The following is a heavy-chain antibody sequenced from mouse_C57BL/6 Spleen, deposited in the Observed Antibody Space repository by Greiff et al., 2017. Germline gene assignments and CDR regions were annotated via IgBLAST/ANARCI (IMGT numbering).Heavy chain of an antibody. CDR1: GYTFTSYG. Sequence: VQLQQSGAELARPGASVKLSCKASGYTFTSYGISWVKQRTGQGLEWIGEIYPRSGNTYYNEKFKGKATLTADKSSSTAYMELRSLTSEDSAVYFCARLGIRTVVATRAMDYWGQGTSVTVSS. V-gene: IGHV1-81*01. D-gene: IGHD1-1*01. CDR2: IYPRSGNT. J-gene: IGHJ4*01. CDR3: ARLGIRTVVATRAMDY.